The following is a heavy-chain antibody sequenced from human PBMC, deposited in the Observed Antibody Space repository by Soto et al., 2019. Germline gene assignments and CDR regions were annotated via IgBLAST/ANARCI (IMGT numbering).Heavy chain of an antibody. V-gene: IGHV1-46*03. CDR1: GYTFTSYY. CDR3: TRDLEAAVAGFDY. Sequence: QVQLVQSGAEVKKPGASVKLSCKASGYTFTSYYMHWVRQAPGQGLEWMGIIIPSDGSTSYAQKFQGRVTMTRDTSSSTVYMELINLRSEDTAVYYCTRDLEAAVAGFDYWGQGTLVTVSS. CDR2: IIPSDGST. J-gene: IGHJ4*02. D-gene: IGHD6-19*01.